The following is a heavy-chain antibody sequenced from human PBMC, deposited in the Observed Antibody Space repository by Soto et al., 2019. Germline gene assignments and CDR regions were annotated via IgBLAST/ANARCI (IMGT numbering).Heavy chain of an antibody. CDR1: GYTFTSYD. CDR2: MNPNSGNT. J-gene: IGHJ4*02. V-gene: IGHV1-8*01. D-gene: IGHD2-15*01. Sequence: ASVKVSCKASGYTFTSYDINWVRQATGQGLEWMGWMNPNSGNTGYAQKFQGRVTITKDTSKYQVVLTMTNVDPMDTATYYCGHRTAPPDTWSYYFDHWGQGALVTVSS. CDR3: GHRTAPPDTWSYYFDH.